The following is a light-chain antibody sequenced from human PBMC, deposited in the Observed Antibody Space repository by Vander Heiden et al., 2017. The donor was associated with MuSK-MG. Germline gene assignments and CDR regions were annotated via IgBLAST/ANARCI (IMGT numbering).Light chain of an antibody. CDR3: QQYCSSPPVT. Sequence: EIVLTQSPGTLSLSPGERATLSCRASQSVSSSYLAWYQQKPGQAPRLLIYGASSRATGIPDRFSGSGSGTDFTLTISRLEPEDFAVYYCQQYCSSPPVTFGGGTKVEIK. J-gene: IGKJ4*01. CDR2: GAS. CDR1: QSVSSSY. V-gene: IGKV3-20*01.